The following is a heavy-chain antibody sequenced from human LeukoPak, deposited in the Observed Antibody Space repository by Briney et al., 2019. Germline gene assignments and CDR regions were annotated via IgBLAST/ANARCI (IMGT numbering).Heavy chain of an antibody. D-gene: IGHD3-22*01. CDR3: TTYYYDSTSDFGY. J-gene: IGHJ4*02. CDR2: IRSKTDGGTT. V-gene: IGHV3-15*01. Sequence: GGSLRLSCAGSGFTFSTYSIKWVRQAPGKGLEWVGHIRSKTDGGTTDYAAPVKGRFTISRDDSKNTQYLQMNSLKIEDTAVYYCTTYYYDSTSDFGYWGQGTLVTVSS. CDR1: GFTFSTYS.